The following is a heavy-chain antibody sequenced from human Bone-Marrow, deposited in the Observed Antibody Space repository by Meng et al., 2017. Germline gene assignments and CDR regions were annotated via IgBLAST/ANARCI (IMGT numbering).Heavy chain of an antibody. CDR1: GFTVSSNY. Sequence: GESLKISCAASGFTVSSNYMSWVRQAPGKGLEWVSVIYSGGSTYYADSVKGRFTISRDNSKNTLYLQMNSLRADDTAVYYCARDGGNARNWFDPWGQGTLVTVSS. D-gene: IGHD2-8*01. V-gene: IGHV3-66*01. CDR2: IYSGGST. J-gene: IGHJ5*02. CDR3: ARDGGNARNWFDP.